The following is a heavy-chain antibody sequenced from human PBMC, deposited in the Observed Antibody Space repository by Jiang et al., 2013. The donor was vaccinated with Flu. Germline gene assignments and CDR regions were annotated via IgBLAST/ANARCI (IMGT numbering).Heavy chain of an antibody. J-gene: IGHJ5*02. CDR1: GGSISSSIYY. Sequence: PGLVKPSETLSLTCTVFGGSISSSIYYWGWIRHAPQGKGLQWIGNIYSSGTAYYNPSLKSRVTMSVDTSKNQFSLKPSSVTAADTAVYFCARQSIRPQGGFGDPPLPPHHWGQGTLVTVSS. CDR3: ARQSIRPQGGFGDPPLPPHH. D-gene: IGHD3-10*01. V-gene: IGHV4-39*01. CDR2: IYSSGTA.